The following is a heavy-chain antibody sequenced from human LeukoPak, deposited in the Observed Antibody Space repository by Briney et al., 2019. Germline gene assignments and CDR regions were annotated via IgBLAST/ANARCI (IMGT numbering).Heavy chain of an antibody. CDR3: ARSAVSAIQGYCSSTSCHRRWFDP. V-gene: IGHV1-69*01. Sequence: SVKVSCKASGGTFSSYAINWVRQAPGQGLEWIGGIIPIFGSANYAQKFQGRVTITADESTSTAYMELSSLRSEDTAVYYCARSAVSAIQGYCSSTSCHRRWFDPWGQGTLVTVSS. CDR1: GGTFSSYA. J-gene: IGHJ5*02. D-gene: IGHD2-2*02. CDR2: IIPIFGSA.